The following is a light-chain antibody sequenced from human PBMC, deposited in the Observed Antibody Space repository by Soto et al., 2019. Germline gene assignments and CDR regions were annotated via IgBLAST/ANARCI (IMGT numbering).Light chain of an antibody. Sequence: QSVLTQPPSVSAAPGQKVTISCSGSSFNIGNSYVSWYQQLSGTAPKLLIYDNNKRPSGIPDRFSGSKSGTSATLGITGLQTGDEADYYCGTWDSSLSAAVFGGGTQLTVL. V-gene: IGLV1-51*01. J-gene: IGLJ7*01. CDR1: SFNIGNSY. CDR2: DNN. CDR3: GTWDSSLSAAV.